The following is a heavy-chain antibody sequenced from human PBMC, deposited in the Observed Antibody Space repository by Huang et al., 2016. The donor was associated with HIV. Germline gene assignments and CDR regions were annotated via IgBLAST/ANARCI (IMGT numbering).Heavy chain of an antibody. J-gene: IGHJ4*02. CDR3: ARGVYSSGYYPLFDY. CDR1: GYTFSRYG. Sequence: QVQLVQSGGEVKKPGASVKVSCKASGYTFSRYGVSWVGPAPGKGLDGSGWISAYKGNTQYAQKLQGRVTMTTDTSTSTAYMELRSLRSDDTAEYYCARGVYSSGYYPLFDYWGQGTLVTVTS. V-gene: IGHV1-18*01. D-gene: IGHD3-22*01. CDR2: ISAYKGNT.